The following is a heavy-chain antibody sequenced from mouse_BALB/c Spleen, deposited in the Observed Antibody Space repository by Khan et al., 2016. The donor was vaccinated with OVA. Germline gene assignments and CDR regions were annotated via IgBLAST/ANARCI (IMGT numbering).Heavy chain of an antibody. V-gene: IGHV5-9-3*01. CDR1: GFTFSSYA. D-gene: IGHD1-1*01. CDR3: ARPPITTVVATSYWFFDV. J-gene: IGHJ1*01. CDR2: ISSGATYT. Sequence: EVELVESGGGLVKPGGSLKLSCAASGFTFSSYAMSWVRQTPEKRLEWVATISSGATYTFYSDSVKGRFTISRDDANNTLYLQMSSLRSEDTAMYYCARPPITTVVATSYWFFDVWGAGTTVTVST.